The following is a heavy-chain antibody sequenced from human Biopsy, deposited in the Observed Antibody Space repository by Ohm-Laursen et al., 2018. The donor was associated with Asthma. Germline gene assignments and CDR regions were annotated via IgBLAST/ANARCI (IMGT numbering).Heavy chain of an antibody. V-gene: IGHV3-30*18. CDR3: AKRRGYSDLTDFDH. CDR1: GFVFRSHA. Sequence: SLRLSCTASGFVFRSHAMHWVRQAPGKGLEWVAVVSYDGGVAHYADSMKGRLTISRDNAKSTLYLQMNRLRTDDTAVYYCAKRRGYSDLTDFDHWGQGTLVTVSS. D-gene: IGHD3-3*01. CDR2: VSYDGGVA. J-gene: IGHJ4*02.